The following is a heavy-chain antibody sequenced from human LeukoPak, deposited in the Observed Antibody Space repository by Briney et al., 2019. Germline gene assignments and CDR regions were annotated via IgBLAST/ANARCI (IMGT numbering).Heavy chain of an antibody. Sequence: GASVKVSCKASGYTFTGYYMHWVRQAPGQGLEWMGWINPNSGGTNYAQKFQGRVTMTRDTSISTAYMELSRLRSDDTAVYYCARDPPDYYDSSGYFDYWGQGTLVTVSS. CDR2: INPNSGGT. D-gene: IGHD3-22*01. V-gene: IGHV1-2*02. CDR3: ARDPPDYYDSSGYFDY. CDR1: GYTFTGYY. J-gene: IGHJ4*02.